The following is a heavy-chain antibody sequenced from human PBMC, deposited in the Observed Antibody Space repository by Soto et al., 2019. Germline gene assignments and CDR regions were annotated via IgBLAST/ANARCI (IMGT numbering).Heavy chain of an antibody. CDR1: GYTFTRSG. CDR2: ISTYNGDT. CDR3: AREGVAPYYYYGMDV. D-gene: IGHD5-12*01. V-gene: IGHV1-18*01. Sequence: QVQLVQSGAEVKKPGASVKVSCKASGYTFTRSGISWVRQAPGQGLEWMGWISTYNGDTKYAQTFKGRVTMTTDTATSTVHMEVRSLRSDDTAVYYCAREGVAPYYYYGMDVWGQGTPVTVSS. J-gene: IGHJ6*02.